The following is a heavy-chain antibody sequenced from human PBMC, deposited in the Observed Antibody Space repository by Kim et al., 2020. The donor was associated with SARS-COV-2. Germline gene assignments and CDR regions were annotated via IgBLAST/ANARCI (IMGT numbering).Heavy chain of an antibody. CDR2: ISAYNGNT. J-gene: IGHJ6*02. V-gene: IGHV1-18*01. Sequence: ASVKVSCKASGYTFTSYGISWVRQAPGQGLEWIGWISAYNGNTNYAQKLQGRVTMTTDTSTSTAYMELRSLRSDDTAVYYCARPPTGTGYYYGMDVWGQGTTVTVSS. D-gene: IGHD1-1*01. CDR1: GYTFTSYG. CDR3: ARPPTGTGYYYGMDV.